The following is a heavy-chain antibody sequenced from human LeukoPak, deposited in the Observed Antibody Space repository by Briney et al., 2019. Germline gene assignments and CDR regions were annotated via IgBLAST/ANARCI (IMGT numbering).Heavy chain of an antibody. CDR1: GGSISSSSYY. D-gene: IGHD6-6*01. J-gene: IGHJ4*02. CDR2: SYYSGST. V-gene: IGHV4-39*01. CDR3: ARLYSSSSAYLYYFDY. Sequence: PSDTLSLTCTVSGGSISSSSYYWGWIRQPPGKGLEWMVSSYYSGSTYYNPSPKSRVTISVDTSKNQFSLKLSSVTAADTAVYYCARLYSSSSAYLYYFDYWGQGTLVTVSS.